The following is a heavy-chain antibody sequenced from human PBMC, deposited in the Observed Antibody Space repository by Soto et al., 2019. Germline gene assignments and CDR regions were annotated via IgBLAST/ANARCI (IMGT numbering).Heavy chain of an antibody. CDR2: IYYSGDT. J-gene: IGHJ4*02. D-gene: IGHD6-13*01. CDR3: VIIGWQQVAEYYCDY. CDR1: GGSISSRSYF. V-gene: IGHV4-39*01. Sequence: QLQLQESGPGLVKPSETLSLTCTVSGGSISSRSYFWGWVRQPPGKGLEWVASIYYSGDTYYNLPLKSRVTISVDTSKNQFSLTLSSVTAADTAVYYCVIIGWQQVAEYYCDYWGRGTLVTVSS.